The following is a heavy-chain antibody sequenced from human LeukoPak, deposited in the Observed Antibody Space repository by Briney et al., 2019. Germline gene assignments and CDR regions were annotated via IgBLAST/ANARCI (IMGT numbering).Heavy chain of an antibody. CDR1: GFTFSSYA. CDR2: IPYDGSNK. D-gene: IGHD2-15*01. V-gene: IGHV3-30*04. CDR3: ASTVVVVAANPGAFDI. Sequence: GRSLRLSCAASGFTFSSYAMHWVRQAPGKGLEWVAVIPYDGSNKYYADSVKGRFTISRDNSKNTLYLQMNSLRAEDTAVYYCASTVVVVAANPGAFDIWGQGTMVTVSS. J-gene: IGHJ3*02.